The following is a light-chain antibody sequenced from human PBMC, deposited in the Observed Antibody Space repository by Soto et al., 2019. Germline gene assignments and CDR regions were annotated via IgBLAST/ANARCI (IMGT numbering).Light chain of an antibody. Sequence: QSDLTQPASGSGSPGQSSTISCTGTSSDVGGYNYVSWYQQHPGKAPKLMIYDVSNRPSGVSNRFSGSKSGNTASLTISGLQAEDEADYYCSSYTSSSTVFGTGTKVTVL. J-gene: IGLJ1*01. CDR1: SSDVGGYNY. CDR3: SSYTSSSTV. CDR2: DVS. V-gene: IGLV2-14*01.